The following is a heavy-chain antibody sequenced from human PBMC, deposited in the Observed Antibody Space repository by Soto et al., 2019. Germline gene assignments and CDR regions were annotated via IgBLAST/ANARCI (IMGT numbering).Heavy chain of an antibody. CDR3: AKAPSRIVGATTSFDY. D-gene: IGHD1-26*01. Sequence: EVQLVESGGGLVQPGRSLRLSCAASGFTFDDYAMHWVRQAPGKGLEWVSGISWNSGSIGYADSVKGRFTISRDNAKNSLYLQMNSLRAEDTALYYCAKAPSRIVGATTSFDYWGQGTLVTVSS. V-gene: IGHV3-9*01. CDR2: ISWNSGSI. J-gene: IGHJ4*02. CDR1: GFTFDDYA.